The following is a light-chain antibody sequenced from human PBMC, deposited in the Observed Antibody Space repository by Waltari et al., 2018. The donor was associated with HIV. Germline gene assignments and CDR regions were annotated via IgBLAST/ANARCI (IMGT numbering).Light chain of an antibody. V-gene: IGLV1-44*01. Sequence: QSVLTQPPSASGTPGPRVTISCSGSSSNIGSNIVNWYQQLPGTAPKLLNYRNKQRPSGVPDRFSGSKSGTSASLAISGLQSEDDADYYCAAWDDSLNGAVFGGGTKLTVL. J-gene: IGLJ3*02. CDR1: SSNIGSNI. CDR3: AAWDDSLNGAV. CDR2: RNK.